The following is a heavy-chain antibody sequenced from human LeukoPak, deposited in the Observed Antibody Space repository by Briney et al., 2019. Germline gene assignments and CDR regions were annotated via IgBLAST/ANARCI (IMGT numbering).Heavy chain of an antibody. Sequence: PGGSLRLSCAASGFTLSSLWMTWFRRAQGKGLDGVANIKQDGIEKYYVDSVKSRFTISRDNAKNSLYLQMNSLRAEDTAVYYCARDPQYCAGDCHYGRFDYWGQGTLVTVSS. CDR3: ARDPQYCAGDCHYGRFDY. J-gene: IGHJ4*02. CDR2: IKQDGIEK. D-gene: IGHD2-21*02. CDR1: GFTLSSLW. V-gene: IGHV3-7*01.